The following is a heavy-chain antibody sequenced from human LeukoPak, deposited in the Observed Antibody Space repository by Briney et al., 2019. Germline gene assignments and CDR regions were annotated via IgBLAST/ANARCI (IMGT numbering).Heavy chain of an antibody. CDR1: GFTFSSYW. D-gene: IGHD2-2*02. CDR2: INSDGSST. Sequence: QPGGSLRLFCAASGFTFSSYWMHWVRQAPGKGLVWVSRINSDGSSTSYADSVKGRFTISRDNAKNTLYLQMNSLRAEDTAVYYCAREPPAAIFRYYYYYGMDVWGKGTTVTVSS. V-gene: IGHV3-74*01. J-gene: IGHJ6*04. CDR3: AREPPAAIFRYYYYYGMDV.